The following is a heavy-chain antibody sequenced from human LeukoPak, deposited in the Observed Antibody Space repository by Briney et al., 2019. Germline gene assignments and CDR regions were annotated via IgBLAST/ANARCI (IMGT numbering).Heavy chain of an antibody. Sequence: PGGSLRLSCAASGFVFSDFCMSWVRQAPGKGLEWVASIKYDGSDKYYVDSVKGRFTISRDNAKNSLYLQMNSLRAEDTAVYYCAKIAVAGYSGNYYYFDYWGQGTLVTVSS. J-gene: IGHJ4*02. D-gene: IGHD6-19*01. CDR3: AKIAVAGYSGNYYYFDY. CDR1: GFVFSDFC. V-gene: IGHV3-7*03. CDR2: IKYDGSDK.